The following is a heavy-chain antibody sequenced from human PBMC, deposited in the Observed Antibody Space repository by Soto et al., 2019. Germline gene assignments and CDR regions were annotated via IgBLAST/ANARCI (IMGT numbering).Heavy chain of an antibody. Sequence: GGSLRLSCAASGFTFSSYAMSWVRQAPGKGLEWVSAISGSGGSTYYADSVKGRFTISRGNSKNTVFLHMDSLRAEDTAVYYCAKDRDYPRDQFHYWGQGTLVTVSS. CDR3: AKDRDYPRDQFHY. V-gene: IGHV3-23*01. CDR1: GFTFSSYA. J-gene: IGHJ4*02. D-gene: IGHD2-2*01. CDR2: ISGSGGST.